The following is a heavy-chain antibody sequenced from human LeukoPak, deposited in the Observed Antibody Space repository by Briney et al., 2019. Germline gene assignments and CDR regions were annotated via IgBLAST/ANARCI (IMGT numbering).Heavy chain of an antibody. D-gene: IGHD2/OR15-2a*01. CDR3: ARYFTPLNWLDS. V-gene: IGHV1-2*02. CDR1: GYTFTAYY. J-gene: IGHJ5*01. CDR2: VDPSGGGT. Sequence: GASVKVSCKAFGYTFTAYYIHWVRQAPGQGLEWMGWVDPSGGGTNYAQKFQGRVTVTRDTSIGTAHMELSRLTSDDTGVYYCARYFTPLNWLDSWGQGTLVTVSS.